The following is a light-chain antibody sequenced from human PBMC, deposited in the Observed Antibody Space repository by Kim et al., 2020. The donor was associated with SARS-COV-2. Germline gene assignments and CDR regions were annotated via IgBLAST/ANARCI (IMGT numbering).Light chain of an antibody. CDR2: LEGSGGC. V-gene: IGLV4-60*03. CDR1: SGHSDYI. Sequence: SVKLTCTLSSGHSDYIIAWHQHQPGKAPRYLMKLEGSGGCDKGSGVPDRFSGSSSGADRYLTISNLQSEDEADYYCETWDSNTRVFGGGTQLTVL. J-gene: IGLJ3*02. CDR3: ETWDSNTRV.